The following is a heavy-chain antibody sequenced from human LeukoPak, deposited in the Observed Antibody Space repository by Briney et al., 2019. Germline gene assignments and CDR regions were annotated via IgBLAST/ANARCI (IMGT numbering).Heavy chain of an antibody. CDR3: VTGSGTYSHWFVP. J-gene: IGHJ5*02. Sequence: PSKTLSLTCTVSGGSISAYYWNWIRQPAGKGLEWIGRLYTSGSTNYNPSLKSRVTMSVDTSRNQFSLKLSSVTAADTAVYYCVTGSGTYSHWFVPWGQGSLVTVSS. D-gene: IGHD3-10*01. CDR2: LYTSGST. CDR1: GGSISAYY. V-gene: IGHV4-4*07.